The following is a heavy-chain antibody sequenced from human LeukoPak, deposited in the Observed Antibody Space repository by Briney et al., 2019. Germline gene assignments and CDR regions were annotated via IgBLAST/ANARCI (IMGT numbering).Heavy chain of an antibody. CDR3: ARQPIFSQLFDY. J-gene: IGHJ4*02. D-gene: IGHD3-9*01. Sequence: PSETLSLTCTVSGGSISSSSYYWGWIRQPPGKGLEWIGSIYYSGSTYYNPSLKSRVTISVDTSKNQFSLKLSSVTAADTAVYYCARQPIFSQLFDYWGQGTLVTVSS. CDR1: GGSISSSSYY. V-gene: IGHV4-39*01. CDR2: IYYSGST.